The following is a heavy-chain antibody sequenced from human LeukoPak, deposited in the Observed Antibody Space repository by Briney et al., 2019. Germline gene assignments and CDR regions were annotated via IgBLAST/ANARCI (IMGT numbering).Heavy chain of an antibody. CDR3: ARDVGIAVAGTSVDY. CDR2: ISSSSSYT. CDR1: GFTFSDYY. J-gene: IGHJ4*02. V-gene: IGHV3-11*06. D-gene: IGHD6-19*01. Sequence: PGGSLRLSCAASGFTFSDYYMSWIRQAPGKGLEWVSYISSSSSYTNYADSVKGRFTISRDNAKNSLYLQMNSLRAEDTAVYYCARDVGIAVAGTSVDYWGQGTLVTVSS.